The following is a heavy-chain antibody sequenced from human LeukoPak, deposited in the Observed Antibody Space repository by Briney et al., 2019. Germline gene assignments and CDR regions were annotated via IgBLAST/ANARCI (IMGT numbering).Heavy chain of an antibody. D-gene: IGHD1-26*01. Sequence: SETLSFTCSVSGGSISSNNHCWGWIRQPPGKGLEWIGNVHYRGSTYYNPSLKSRVTISVDTSKSQFSLKLSSVTAADTAVYYCARVAGSYYDDFDYWGQGTLVTVSS. V-gene: IGHV4-39*01. CDR2: VHYRGST. CDR1: GGSISSNNHC. CDR3: ARVAGSYYDDFDY. J-gene: IGHJ4*02.